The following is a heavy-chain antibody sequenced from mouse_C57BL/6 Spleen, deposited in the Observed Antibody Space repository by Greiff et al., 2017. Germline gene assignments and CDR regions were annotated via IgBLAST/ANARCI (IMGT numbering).Heavy chain of an antibody. CDR3: ARDYGDYYGSSYRWYFDV. CDR1: GFTFSSYA. Sequence: EVQVVESGGGLVKPGGSLKLSCAASGFTFSSYAMSWVRQTPEKRLEWVATISDGGSYTYYPDNVKGRFTISRDNAKNNLYLQMSHLKSEDTAMYYCARDYGDYYGSSYRWYFDVWGTGTTVTVSS. D-gene: IGHD1-1*01. CDR2: ISDGGSYT. V-gene: IGHV5-4*01. J-gene: IGHJ1*03.